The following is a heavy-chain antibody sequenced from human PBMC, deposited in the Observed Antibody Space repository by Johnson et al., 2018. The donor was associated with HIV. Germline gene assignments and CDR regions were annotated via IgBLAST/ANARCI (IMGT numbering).Heavy chain of an antibody. CDR3: ARSEYDYYDSSGYDAFDI. J-gene: IGHJ3*02. D-gene: IGHD3-22*01. CDR1: GFTFDDYG. CDR2: INWNGGST. Sequence: VQLVESGGGLVQPGGSLRLSCAASGFTFDDYGMSWVRQAPGKGLEWVSGINWNGGSTGYADSVKGRFTISRDNSKNTLYLQMNSLRAEDTAVYYCARSEYDYYDSSGYDAFDIWGQGTMVTVSS. V-gene: IGHV3-20*04.